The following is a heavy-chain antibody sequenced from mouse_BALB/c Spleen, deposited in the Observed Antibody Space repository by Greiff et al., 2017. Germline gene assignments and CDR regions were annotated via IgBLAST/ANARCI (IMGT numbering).Heavy chain of an antibody. CDR2: ISSGSSTI. J-gene: IGHJ4*01. V-gene: IGHV5-17*02. D-gene: IGHD2-3*01. CDR1: GFTFSSFG. CDR3: ARRDGY. Sequence: EVQLVESGGGLVQPGGSRKLSCAASGFTFSSFGMHWVRQAPEKGLEWVSYISSGSSTIYYADTVKGRFTISRDNPKNTLFLQMTSLRSEDTAMYYCARRDGYWGQGTSVTVSS.